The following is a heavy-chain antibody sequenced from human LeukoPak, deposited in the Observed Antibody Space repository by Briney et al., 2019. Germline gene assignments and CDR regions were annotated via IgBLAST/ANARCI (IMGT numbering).Heavy chain of an antibody. J-gene: IGHJ4*02. CDR1: GGTFSIYA. D-gene: IGHD6-19*01. V-gene: IGHV1-69*13. CDR3: ARDLSGSGWEYYFDY. CDR2: IIPILGTA. Sequence: SVKVSFKASGGTFSIYAISWVRQAPGQGREWMGGIIPILGTANYAQKFQGRVTITADESTSTAYMELSSLRSEDTAVYYCARDLSGSGWEYYFDYWGQGTLVTVSS.